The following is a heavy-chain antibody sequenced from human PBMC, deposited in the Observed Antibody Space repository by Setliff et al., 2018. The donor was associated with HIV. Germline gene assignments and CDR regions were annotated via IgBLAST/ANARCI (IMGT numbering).Heavy chain of an antibody. D-gene: IGHD2-15*01. V-gene: IGHV4-59*01. CDR1: GVSMTNNC. Sequence: SETLSLTCSVSGVSMTNNCWTWIRQSPGKGLEWIGYVHYSGNTRYNPSLKSRVTISVDTSKNKFSLKLSSVTAADTAVYYCASEKVAWTVSDSFFEFWGQGVPVT. J-gene: IGHJ4*02. CDR2: VHYSGNT. CDR3: ASEKVAWTVSDSFFEF.